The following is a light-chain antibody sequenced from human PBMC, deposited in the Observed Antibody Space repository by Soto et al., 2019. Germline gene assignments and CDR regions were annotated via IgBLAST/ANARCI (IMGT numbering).Light chain of an antibody. J-gene: IGLJ2*01. CDR1: RSDVGSYNF. CDR3: SSYAGDSALI. CDR2: EAD. Sequence: QSAQTQPASVSGSPGQSISISCTGSRSDVGSYNFVSWYQLFPGKAPKLIIYEADKRPSGVSSRFSGSKSGFTASLTISGLQAEDEADYFCSSYAGDSALIFGGGTKVTVL. V-gene: IGLV2-23*01.